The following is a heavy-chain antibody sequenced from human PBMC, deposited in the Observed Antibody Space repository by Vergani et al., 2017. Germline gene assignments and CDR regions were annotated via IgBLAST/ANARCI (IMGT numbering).Heavy chain of an antibody. CDR3: ARMGGCDEGDAFRIGYFDS. J-gene: IGHJ4*02. Sequence: QVQLQESGPGLVKPSQTLSLTCSVSGDSISSGVYYWNWIRPHPGKGLGGIGYMYSTGSTHHNPSLRWRINMSVDTSKNKFSLKLNSLTAADTAMYYCARMGGCDEGDAFRIGYFDSWGPGILVTVSS. D-gene: IGHD2-21*01. CDR2: MYSTGST. V-gene: IGHV4-31*03. CDR1: GDSISSGVYY.